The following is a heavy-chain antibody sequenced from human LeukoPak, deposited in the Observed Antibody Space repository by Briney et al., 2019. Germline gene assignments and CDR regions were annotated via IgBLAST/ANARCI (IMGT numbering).Heavy chain of an antibody. V-gene: IGHV4-31*03. CDR3: ARVVVDYYGSGSYHRDAFDI. CDR1: GGSISSGGYY. Sequence: SQTLSLTCTVSGGSISSGGYYWSWIRQHPGKGLEWIGYIYYSGSTYYNPSLKSRVTISVDTSKNQFSLKLSSVTAADTAVYYCARVVVDYYGSGSYHRDAFDIWGQGTMVTVSS. D-gene: IGHD3-10*01. J-gene: IGHJ3*02. CDR2: IYYSGST.